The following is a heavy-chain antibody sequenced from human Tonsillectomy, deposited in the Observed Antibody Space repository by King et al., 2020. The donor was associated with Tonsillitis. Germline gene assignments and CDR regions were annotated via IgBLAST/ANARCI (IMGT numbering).Heavy chain of an antibody. CDR3: AKDLPDGSGWYRDFFVY. CDR1: GFTFSSFS. D-gene: IGHD6-19*01. CDR2: ISGTGGDT. Sequence: VQLVESGGDLVQPGGSLRLSCAASGFTFSSFSMSWVRQAPGKGLEWVSTISGTGGDTYYAASVKGRFTISRDNAKNTLSLQMNSLRAEDTAVYYCAKDLPDGSGWYRDFFVYWGQGTLVTVSS. V-gene: IGHV3-23*04. J-gene: IGHJ4*02.